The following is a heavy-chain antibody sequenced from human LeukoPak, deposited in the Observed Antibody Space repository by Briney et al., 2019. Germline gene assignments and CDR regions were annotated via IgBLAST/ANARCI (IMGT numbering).Heavy chain of an antibody. Sequence: GGSLRLSCAASGFTFSSYAMSWVRQAPGKGLEWVSAISGSGGSTYYADSVKGRFTISRDNSKNTLYLQMNSLRAEDTAVYYCAREAVTPVPYYYYYMDVWGKGTTVTVSS. V-gene: IGHV3-23*01. D-gene: IGHD4-23*01. CDR2: ISGSGGST. J-gene: IGHJ6*03. CDR3: AREAVTPVPYYYYYMDV. CDR1: GFTFSSYA.